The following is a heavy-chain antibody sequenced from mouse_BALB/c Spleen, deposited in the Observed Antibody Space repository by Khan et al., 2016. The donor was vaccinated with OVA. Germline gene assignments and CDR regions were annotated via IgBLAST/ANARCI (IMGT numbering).Heavy chain of an antibody. CDR1: GYTFTDYS. CDR2: INTETGEP. Sequence: QIQLVQSGPELKKPGETVKISCKASGYTFTDYSMNWVKQAPGKGLKWMGWINTETGEPTYADDFKGRFAFSLETSASTAFLQLNNLKNEDSATDFCDGRRHWYFDVWGAGTTVTVSS. J-gene: IGHJ1*01. CDR3: DGRRHWYFDV. V-gene: IGHV9-2-1*01.